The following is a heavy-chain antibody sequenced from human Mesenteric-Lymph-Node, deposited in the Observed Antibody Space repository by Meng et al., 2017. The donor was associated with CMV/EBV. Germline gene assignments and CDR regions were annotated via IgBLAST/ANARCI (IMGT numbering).Heavy chain of an antibody. CDR3: ARLRVIDLIWPEYNGFDS. V-gene: IGHV4-39*01. J-gene: IGHJ5*01. Sequence: SITSSGSCWGWVRQSPGKGLEWVGSIFYSGNSYYNPSLKSRVTIFVDTSKNQFSLKLSSVTAADTAVYFCARLRVIDLIWPEYNGFDSWGQGTLVTVSS. D-gene: IGHD2-21*01. CDR2: IFYSGNS. CDR1: SITSSGSC.